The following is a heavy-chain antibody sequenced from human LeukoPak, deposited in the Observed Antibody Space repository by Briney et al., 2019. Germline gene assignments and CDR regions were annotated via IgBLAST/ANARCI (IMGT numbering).Heavy chain of an antibody. CDR1: GFTFSSYG. CDR2: ISYDGSNK. CDR3: ARDQNYYGSGSYVGY. Sequence: GGSLRLSCAASGFTFSSYGMHWVRQAPGKGLEWVAVISYDGSNKYYADSVNGRFTSSIDNAKNTLYLQMNSLRAEDTAVYYCARDQNYYGSGSYVGYWGQGTLVTVSS. J-gene: IGHJ4*02. V-gene: IGHV3-30*03. D-gene: IGHD3-10*01.